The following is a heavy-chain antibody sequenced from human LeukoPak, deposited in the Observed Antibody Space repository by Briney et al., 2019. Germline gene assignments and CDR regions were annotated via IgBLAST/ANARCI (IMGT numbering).Heavy chain of an antibody. CDR3: AKDQGDSSSWSGPYYYYYYGMDV. V-gene: IGHV3-23*01. CDR2: ISGSGGST. D-gene: IGHD6-13*01. J-gene: IGHJ6*02. Sequence: PGGSLRLSCAASGFTFSSYAMSWVRQAPGKGLEWVSAISGSGGSTYYADSVKGRFTISRDDSKNTLYLQMNSLRAEDTAVYYCAKDQGDSSSWSGPYYYYYYGMDVWGQGTTVTVSS. CDR1: GFTFSSYA.